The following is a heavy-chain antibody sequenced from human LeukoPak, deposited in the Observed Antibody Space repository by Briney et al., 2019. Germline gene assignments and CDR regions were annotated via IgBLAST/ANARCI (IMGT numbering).Heavy chain of an antibody. V-gene: IGHV3-23*01. D-gene: IGHD6-13*01. J-gene: IGHJ4*02. CDR3: AKLAYSGSWPHFDY. CDR2: ISGSGGTT. CDR1: GFAFSTYA. Sequence: GGSLRLSCAASGFAFSTYAMSWVRQAPGKGLEWVSDISGSGGTTYYADCVKGRFTISRDNSKNTMYLQMNSLRVEDTAVYYCAKLAYSGSWPHFDYWGQGTLVTVSS.